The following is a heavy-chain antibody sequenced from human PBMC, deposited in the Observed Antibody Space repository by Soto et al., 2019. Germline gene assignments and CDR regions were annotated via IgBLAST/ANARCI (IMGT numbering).Heavy chain of an antibody. CDR1: GYTFTSYG. D-gene: IGHD2-15*01. CDR3: ARDPTVSSADSSHCYCGIKGSRRRPRGVVASPQH. CDR2: INAGNGNT. V-gene: IGHV1-3*01. J-gene: IGHJ1*01. Sequence: ASEKVSSKASGYTFTSYGIHWVRQAHGKRLAWTGWINAGNGNTKYSEKIQVRVTITRDTSASTAYLELSSLRSEDTAVYYRARDPTVSSADSSHCYCGIKGSRRRPRGVVASPQH.